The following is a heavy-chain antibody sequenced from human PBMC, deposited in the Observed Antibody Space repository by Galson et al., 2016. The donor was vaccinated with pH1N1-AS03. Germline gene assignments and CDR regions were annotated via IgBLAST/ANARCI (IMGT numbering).Heavy chain of an antibody. D-gene: IGHD3-10*01. CDR3: ARLMLRGRQNSGNAFDI. Sequence: QSGAEVKKPGESLRFSFLFFLYVFSFYWFYFLRQMFGKGLESLGSIGVIVSYTNYSPSFQGHVTFSADKSISTAYLQWNSLKASDTAMYYCARLMLRGRQNSGNAFDIWGQGTMVTASP. V-gene: IGHV5-10-1*01. CDR2: IGVIVSYT. J-gene: IGHJ3*02. CDR1: LYVFSFYW.